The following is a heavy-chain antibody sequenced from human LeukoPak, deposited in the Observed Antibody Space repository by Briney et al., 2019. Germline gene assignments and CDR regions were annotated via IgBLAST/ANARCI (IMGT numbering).Heavy chain of an antibody. CDR3: PKSGYYYYMDG. J-gene: IGHJ6*03. CDR2: ISSNGRDR. V-gene: IGHV3-30*02. Sequence: GGSLILSCAASGFRFSNYAMHWVRQAPGKGLEWVALISSNGRDRFYAGSVQGRFTISRDYSESTVYLQMDSLRTEDTALYYCPKSGYYYYMDGGGRGTSVTVSS. CDR1: GFRFSNYA.